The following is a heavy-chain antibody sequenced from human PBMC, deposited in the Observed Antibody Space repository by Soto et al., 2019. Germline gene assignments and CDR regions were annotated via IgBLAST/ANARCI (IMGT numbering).Heavy chain of an antibody. CDR3: ARHSNEYRKSLDY. V-gene: IGHV4-59*08. CDR1: GGSIRSYY. J-gene: IGHJ4*02. D-gene: IGHD1-1*01. Sequence: SETLSLTCTVSGGSIRSYYWSWIRQPPGKGLEWIAYIYYSGSSNSNPSLKSRVTISVDTSKNQFSLKLSSVTAADTAVYYCARHSNEYRKSLDYWGQGTLVTVSS. CDR2: IYYSGSS.